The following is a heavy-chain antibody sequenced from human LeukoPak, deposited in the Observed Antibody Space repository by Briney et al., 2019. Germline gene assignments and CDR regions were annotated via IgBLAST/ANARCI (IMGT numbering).Heavy chain of an antibody. D-gene: IGHD3-22*01. CDR1: GGSISSSSYY. Sequence: PSETPSLTCTVSGGSISSSSYYWGWIRQPPGKGLEWIGSIYYSGSTYYNPSLKSRVTISVDTSKNQFSLKLSSVTAADTAVYYCARVVGGGDDYDSSGYYYFDYWGQGTLVTVSS. CDR2: IYYSGST. V-gene: IGHV4-39*07. J-gene: IGHJ4*02. CDR3: ARVVGGGDDYDSSGYYYFDY.